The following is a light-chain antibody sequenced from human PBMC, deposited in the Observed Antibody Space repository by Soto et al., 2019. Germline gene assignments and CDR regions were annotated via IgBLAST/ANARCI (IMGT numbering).Light chain of an antibody. CDR3: QQRSNWPIT. Sequence: IVLTQYPATLSLSPGERATLSCRASQSVNSYLTWFQQKHGQAPRLLIFDASDRPTDIPARFSGSGSGTDVTLTISSLETEDGAVYYCQQRSNWPITFGQGTRLEIK. CDR1: QSVNSY. CDR2: DAS. J-gene: IGKJ5*01. V-gene: IGKV3-11*01.